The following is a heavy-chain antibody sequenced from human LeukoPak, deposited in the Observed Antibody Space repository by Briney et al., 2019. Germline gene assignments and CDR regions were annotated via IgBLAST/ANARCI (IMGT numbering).Heavy chain of an antibody. D-gene: IGHD2-15*01. V-gene: IGHV7-4-1*02. CDR3: ARDPRYCSGGSCALHYYGMDV. Sequence: ASVKVSCKASGGTFSSYAISWVRQAPGQGLEWMGWINTNTGNPTYAQGFTGRFVFSLDTSVSTAYLQISSLKAEDTAVYYCARDPRYCSGGSCALHYYGMDVWGQGTTVTVSS. J-gene: IGHJ6*02. CDR2: INTNTGNP. CDR1: GGTFSSYA.